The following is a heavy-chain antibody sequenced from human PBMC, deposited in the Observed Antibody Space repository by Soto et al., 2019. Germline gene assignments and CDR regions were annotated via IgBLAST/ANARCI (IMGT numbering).Heavy chain of an antibody. Sequence: SETLSLTCSVSGGSISTVGHYWTWIRQPPGKGLEWIGSIYHTGSTYYSKSLRSRLTMSVDTSKSQFSLRLSSVTAADTAVYYCARTYCTTTACQAHGIDVWGQGTTVTVSS. CDR2: IYHTGST. J-gene: IGHJ6*02. V-gene: IGHV4-31*03. D-gene: IGHD4-4*01. CDR1: GGSISTVGHY. CDR3: ARTYCTTTACQAHGIDV.